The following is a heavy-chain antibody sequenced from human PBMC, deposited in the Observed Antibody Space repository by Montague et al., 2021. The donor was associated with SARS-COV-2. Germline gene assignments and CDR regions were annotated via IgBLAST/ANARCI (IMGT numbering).Heavy chain of an antibody. D-gene: IGHD2/OR15-2a*01. Sequence: SETLSLTCSVSGDSITPSGDSIGGYFWSWIRQPAVKGLEWIGRIYANANFDYNPSLNIRVSMSMDTSKQEFSMRLISVTAADTAVYYCARAAYYFGPGRANQGALDPWGQGILVTVSS. CDR2: IYANANF. J-gene: IGHJ5*02. V-gene: IGHV4-4*07. CDR3: ARAAYYFGPGRANQGALDP. CDR1: GDSITPSGDSIGGYF.